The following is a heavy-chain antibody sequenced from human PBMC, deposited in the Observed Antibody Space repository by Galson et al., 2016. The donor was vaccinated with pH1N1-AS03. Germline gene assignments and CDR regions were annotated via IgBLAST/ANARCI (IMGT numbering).Heavy chain of an antibody. CDR3: ARGAGFLVDY. D-gene: IGHD1-1*01. Sequence: LRLSCATSGFSFSESWLNWVRQAPGKGLEWVAIIHKDGSEKHYLDSVKGRFTISRDNAKNSIYLQMDTLRPEDTAFYYCARGAGFLVDYWGQGTLVTVSS. J-gene: IGHJ4*02. V-gene: IGHV3-7*03. CDR1: GFSFSESW. CDR2: IHKDGSEK.